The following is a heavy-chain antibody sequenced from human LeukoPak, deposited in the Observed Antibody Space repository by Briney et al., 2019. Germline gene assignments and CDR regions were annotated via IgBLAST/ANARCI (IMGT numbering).Heavy chain of an antibody. J-gene: IGHJ2*01. CDR2: ISSSYRTI. CDR1: GFTFSSYS. V-gene: IGHV3-48*04. D-gene: IGHD1-14*01. Sequence: GGSLRLSCAASGFTFSSYSMNWVRQAPGKGLEWVSYISSSYRTIYYADSVKGRFTISRDNAKNTLYLQMNSLRAEDTAVYYCVRLYKIEGADLWGRGTLVTVSS. CDR3: VRLYKIEGADL.